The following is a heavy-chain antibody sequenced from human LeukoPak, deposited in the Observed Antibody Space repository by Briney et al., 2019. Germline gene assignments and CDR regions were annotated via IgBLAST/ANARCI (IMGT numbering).Heavy chain of an antibody. CDR3: ARESAGDHEHNWFDP. CDR1: VGSLSTFY. CDR2: THYRHN. J-gene: IGHJ5*01. Sequence: SETLSLTCSVSVGSLSTFYWGWIRQPPGKGLEWIGFTHYRHNNYNPSFRSRVTMSVDTSNNLLSLQLRSVPAADTAVYYCARESAGDHEHNWFDPWGPGTLVTVAS. V-gene: IGHV4-59*01.